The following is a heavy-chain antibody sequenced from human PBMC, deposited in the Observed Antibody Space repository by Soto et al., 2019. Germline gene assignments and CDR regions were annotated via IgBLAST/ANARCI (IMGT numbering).Heavy chain of an antibody. V-gene: IGHV1-18*01. J-gene: IGHJ4*02. CDR2: ISANNGNT. Sequence: QVQLVQSGPEVKKPGASVKVSCKTSGYTFTSSGISWVRQAPGQGLEWMGWISANNGNTNYAQIVQGRATMTTDTSTRTAYMELRSLRTDDTAVYYCARCGNGNYAPDSWGQGTLVTVAS. D-gene: IGHD1-7*01. CDR1: GYTFTSSG. CDR3: ARCGNGNYAPDS.